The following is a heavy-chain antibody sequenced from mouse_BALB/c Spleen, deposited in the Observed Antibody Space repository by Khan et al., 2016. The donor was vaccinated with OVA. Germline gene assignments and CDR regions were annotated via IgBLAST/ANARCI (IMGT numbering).Heavy chain of an antibody. Sequence: EVELVESGPGLVNPSQSLSLTCTVTGYSITSDYAWNWIRQFPGNKLEWMGYISYSGRTSYNPSLKSRISITRDTSKNQVFLQLTSVTTEDTASYFWARSVTITTVVATDFDYWGQGTTLTVYS. CDR3: ARSVTITTVVATDFDY. V-gene: IGHV3-2*02. D-gene: IGHD1-1*01. CDR2: ISYSGRT. J-gene: IGHJ2*01. CDR1: GYSITSDYA.